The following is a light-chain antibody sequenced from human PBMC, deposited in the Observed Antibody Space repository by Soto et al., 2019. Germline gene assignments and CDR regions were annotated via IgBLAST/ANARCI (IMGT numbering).Light chain of an antibody. CDR2: ASS. Sequence: DIQMTQSPSSLPASIGDRVTITCRASDTISVYLAWYQHKPGKVPERLIYASSILQSGVPARFSGSRSDTEFNLTISSLQPEDVDYYYCQKYNTAPFTFGPRTKVEIK. V-gene: IGKV1-27*01. CDR3: QKYNTAPFT. CDR1: DTISVY. J-gene: IGKJ3*01.